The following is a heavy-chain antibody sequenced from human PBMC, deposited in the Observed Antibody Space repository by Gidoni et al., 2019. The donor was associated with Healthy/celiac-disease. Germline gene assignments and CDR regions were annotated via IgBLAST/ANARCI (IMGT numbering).Heavy chain of an antibody. J-gene: IGHJ4*02. D-gene: IGHD2-2*01. CDR2: IRSRGSTI. CDR1: GSTFSEHY. Sequence: QVQLVESGGGLVKPGGSLRLSCAASGSTFSEHYMCWIRRAPGKGLEWVSYIRSRGSTIYYADSVKGRFTISSDNAKNSLYLQMHSLRAEDPAVYYCAREGEYCSITSCYLAYWGQGTLVTFSS. CDR3: AREGEYCSITSCYLAY. V-gene: IGHV3-11*01.